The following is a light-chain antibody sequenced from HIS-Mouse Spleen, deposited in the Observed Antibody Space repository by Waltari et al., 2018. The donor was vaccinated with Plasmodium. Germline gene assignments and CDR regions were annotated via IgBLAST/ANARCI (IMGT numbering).Light chain of an antibody. CDR2: QDS. V-gene: IGLV3-1*01. CDR1: KLGAKY. Sequence: SYELTQPPSVSVSPGQTASITCSGDKLGAKYACWYQQKPGQSPVLVIYQDSKRPSGIPGRFPGSDAGNTATLTISGTQAMDEADYYCQAWDSSTDYVFGTGTKVTVL. J-gene: IGLJ1*01. CDR3: QAWDSSTDYV.